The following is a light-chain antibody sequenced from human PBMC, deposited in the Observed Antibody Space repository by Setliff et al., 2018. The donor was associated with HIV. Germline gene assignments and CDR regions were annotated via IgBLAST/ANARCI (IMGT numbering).Light chain of an antibody. V-gene: IGLV2-14*01. Sequence: QSALTQPASVSGSPGQSITISCTGTSSDVGRYKYVSWYQQHPGKAPKLVIYEVSNRPSGVSNRFSGSKSGNTASLTISGLQAEDEADYYCCSYTSRNTDVFGTGTKVTVL. CDR3: CSYTSRNTDV. CDR1: SSDVGRYKY. J-gene: IGLJ1*01. CDR2: EVS.